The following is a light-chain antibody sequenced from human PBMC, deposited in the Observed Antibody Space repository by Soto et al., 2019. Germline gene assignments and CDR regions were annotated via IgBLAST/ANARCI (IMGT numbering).Light chain of an antibody. V-gene: IGKV3-11*01. CDR1: QSVSNY. CDR2: DTS. Sequence: EIVLTQSTATLSLSPGERATLSCRASQSVSNYLAWYQQKPGQAPRLLMYDTSNRAPGIPARFSGSGSRTDFTLTINSLEPEDFAVYFCQQRSKFLWTFGQGTKVEI. J-gene: IGKJ1*01. CDR3: QQRSKFLWT.